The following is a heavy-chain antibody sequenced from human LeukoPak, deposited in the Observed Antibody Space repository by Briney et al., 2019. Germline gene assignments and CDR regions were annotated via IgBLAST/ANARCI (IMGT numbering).Heavy chain of an antibody. CDR3: ARGYYCSGSYQPLDY. Sequence: PGGSLRLSCAASGFTFSDYYMSWIRQAPGKGLEWVSYISSSGSTIYYADSVKGRFTISRDNAKNSLYLQMNRLRAEDTAVYYCARGYYCSGSYQPLDYWGQGTLVTVSS. V-gene: IGHV3-11*01. D-gene: IGHD3-10*01. CDR1: GFTFSDYY. CDR2: ISSSGSTI. J-gene: IGHJ4*02.